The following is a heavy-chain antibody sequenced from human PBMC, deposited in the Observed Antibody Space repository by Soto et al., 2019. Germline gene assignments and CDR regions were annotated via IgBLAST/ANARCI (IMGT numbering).Heavy chain of an antibody. CDR3: AGIYSGSPGGTLRY. Sequence: QVQLQESGPGLVKPSQTLSLTCTVSGGSISSGGYYWSWIRQHPGKGLEWIGYIYYSGSTYHNPSLTSRGTLSVDRAKNQFSLKLSSVTAADTAVYYCAGIYSGSPGGTLRYWGQGTLVTVSS. CDR1: GGSISSGGYY. J-gene: IGHJ4*02. V-gene: IGHV4-31*03. CDR2: IYYSGST. D-gene: IGHD1-26*01.